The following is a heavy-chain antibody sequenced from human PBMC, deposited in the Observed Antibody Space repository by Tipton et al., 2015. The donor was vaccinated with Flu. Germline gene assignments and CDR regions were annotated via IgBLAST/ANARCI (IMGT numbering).Heavy chain of an antibody. CDR3: AKVIPELVSGLDY. CDR1: GFTFSSYE. Sequence: SLRLSCAASGFTFSSYEMNWVRQAPGKGLEWLSYISSAGSTISYADSVRGRFTISRDNAKNSLYLQLNSLRAEDTALYYCAKVIPELVSGLDYWGQGTLVTVSS. J-gene: IGHJ4*02. CDR2: ISSAGSTI. D-gene: IGHD5/OR15-5a*01. V-gene: IGHV3-48*03.